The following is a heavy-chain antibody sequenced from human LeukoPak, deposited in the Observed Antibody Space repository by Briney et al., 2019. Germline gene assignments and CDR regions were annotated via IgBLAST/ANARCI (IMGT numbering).Heavy chain of an antibody. CDR3: AKDSPYWSDP. V-gene: IGHV3-23*01. Sequence: PGGSLRLSCAASGFTFSGYAMGWVRQAPGKGLEWVSTISGSGGSTYYADSVKGRFTISRDNSKNTLYLQLNSLRADDTAVYYCAKDSPYWSDPWGQGTLVTVSS. CDR1: GFTFSGYA. CDR2: ISGSGGST. J-gene: IGHJ5*02.